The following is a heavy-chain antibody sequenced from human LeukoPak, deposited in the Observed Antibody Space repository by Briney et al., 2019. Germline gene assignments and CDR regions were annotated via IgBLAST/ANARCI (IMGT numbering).Heavy chain of an antibody. CDR1: GYTFTSYY. J-gene: IGHJ4*02. D-gene: IGHD2-2*01. CDR2: INPSGGST. CDR3: GRYCSSTSCPIASAFDY. V-gene: IGHV1-46*01. Sequence: ASVKVSCKASGYTFTSYYMHWVRQAPGQGLEWMGIINPSGGSTSYAQKFQGRVTMTRDTSTSTVYMELSSLRSEDTAVYYCGRYCSSTSCPIASAFDYWGQGTLVIVSS.